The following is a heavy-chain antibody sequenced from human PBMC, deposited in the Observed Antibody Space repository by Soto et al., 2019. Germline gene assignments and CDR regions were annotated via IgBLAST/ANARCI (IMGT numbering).Heavy chain of an antibody. CDR3: AREVGGIAVAGNNGMDV. Sequence: SETLSLTCTVSGGSISSYYWSWIRQPPGKGLEWIGYIYYSGSTNYNPSLKSRVTISVDTSKNQFSLKLSSVTAADTAVYYCAREVGGIAVAGNNGMDVWGQGTTVTVYS. J-gene: IGHJ6*02. CDR1: GGSISSYY. D-gene: IGHD6-19*01. CDR2: IYYSGST. V-gene: IGHV4-59*01.